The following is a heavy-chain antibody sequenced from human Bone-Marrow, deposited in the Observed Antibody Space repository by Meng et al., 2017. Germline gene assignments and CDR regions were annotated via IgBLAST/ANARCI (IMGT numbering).Heavy chain of an antibody. CDR3: ARDVASITMVRGVIIKGTDAFDI. J-gene: IGHJ3*02. CDR2: ISSSGSTI. D-gene: IGHD3-10*01. CDR1: GFTFSSYE. V-gene: IGHV3-48*03. Sequence: GESLKISCAASGFTFSSYEMNWVRQAPGKGLEWVSYISSSGSTIYYADSVKGRFTISRDNAKNSLYLQMNSLRAEDTAVYYCARDVASITMVRGVIIKGTDAFDIWGQGKMVTVSS.